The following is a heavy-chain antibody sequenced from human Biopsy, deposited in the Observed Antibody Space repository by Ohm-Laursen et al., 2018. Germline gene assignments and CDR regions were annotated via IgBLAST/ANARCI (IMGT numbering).Heavy chain of an antibody. CDR2: VTGSGRST. V-gene: IGHV3-23*01. CDR3: AKGRSGGTGHGNWFDP. CDR1: GFTFSGYA. D-gene: IGHD3-10*01. Sequence: SLRLSCAASGFTFSGYAMSWVRQGPEKGLEWVSVVTGSGRSTYYTDSVKDRFSISRDNSKNTLYLQMNSLRVEDTAVYYCAKGRSGGTGHGNWFDPWGQGTLVIVSS. J-gene: IGHJ5*02.